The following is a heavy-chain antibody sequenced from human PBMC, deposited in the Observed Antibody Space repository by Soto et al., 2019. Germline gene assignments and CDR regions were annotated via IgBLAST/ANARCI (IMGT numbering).Heavy chain of an antibody. CDR3: ARLGSNYYDSSGPNPWFDP. J-gene: IGHJ5*02. CDR2: IYYSGST. Sequence: KPSETLSLTCTVSGGSISSSSYYWGWIRQPPGKGREWIGSIYYSGSTYYNPSLKSRVTISVDTSKNQFSLKLSSVTAADTAVYYCARLGSNYYDSSGPNPWFDPWGQGTLVTVSS. D-gene: IGHD3-22*01. V-gene: IGHV4-39*01. CDR1: GGSISSSSYY.